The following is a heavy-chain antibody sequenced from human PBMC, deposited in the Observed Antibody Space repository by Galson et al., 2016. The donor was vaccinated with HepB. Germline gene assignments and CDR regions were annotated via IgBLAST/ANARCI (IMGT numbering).Heavy chain of an antibody. V-gene: IGHV6-1*01. CDR1: GDSVSSKTVA. J-gene: IGHJ6*02. D-gene: IGHD6-19*01. Sequence: CAISGDSVSSKTVAWNWIRQSPSRGLEWLGGTYSRTRWHTDYAPSMKSRITISSDTSKNQFSLQLNSVTPEDTAVYYCVRAATTLRSGWKTLAPRFYYSGMDVWGQGTTVTVSS. CDR3: VRAATTLRSGWKTLAPRFYYSGMDV. CDR2: TYSRTRWHT.